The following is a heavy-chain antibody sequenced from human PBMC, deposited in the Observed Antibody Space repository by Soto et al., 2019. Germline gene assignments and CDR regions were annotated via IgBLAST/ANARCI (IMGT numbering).Heavy chain of an antibody. J-gene: IGHJ4*02. D-gene: IGHD2-15*01. V-gene: IGHV1-3*01. Sequence: ASVKVSCKASGNTFTSYAMHWVRQAPGQRLEWMGWINAGNGNTKYSQKFQGRVTITRDTSASTAYMELSSLRSEDTAVYYCASPGYCSGGSCYPGAFDYWGQGTLVTVSS. CDR2: INAGNGNT. CDR3: ASPGYCSGGSCYPGAFDY. CDR1: GNTFTSYA.